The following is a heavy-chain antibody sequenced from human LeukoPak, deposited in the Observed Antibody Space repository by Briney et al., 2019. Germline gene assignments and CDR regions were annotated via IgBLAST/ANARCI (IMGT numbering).Heavy chain of an antibody. CDR2: ISGSGGST. D-gene: IGHD2-15*01. CDR3: AKGVGYYYYYGMDV. Sequence: GGSLRLSCAASGFTFSSYAMSWVRQAQGKGLEWVSAISGSGGSTYYADSVKGRFTISRDNSKNTLYLRMNSLRAEDTAVYYCAKGVGYYYYYGMDVWGQGTTVTVSS. J-gene: IGHJ6*02. CDR1: GFTFSSYA. V-gene: IGHV3-23*01.